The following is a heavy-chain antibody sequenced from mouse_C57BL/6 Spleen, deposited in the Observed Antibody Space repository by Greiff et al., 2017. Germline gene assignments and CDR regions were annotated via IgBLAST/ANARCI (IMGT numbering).Heavy chain of an antibody. CDR2: INPGSGGT. D-gene: IGHD6-1*01. CDR3: ARGDCHGGAY. Sequence: VQLQESGAELVRPGTSVKVSCKASGYAFTNYLIEWVKQRPGQGLEWIGVINPGSGGTNYNEKFKGKATLTADKSSSTAYMQLSSLTSEDSAVYFCARGDCHGGAYWGQGTLVTVSA. J-gene: IGHJ3*01. V-gene: IGHV1-54*01. CDR1: GYAFTNYL.